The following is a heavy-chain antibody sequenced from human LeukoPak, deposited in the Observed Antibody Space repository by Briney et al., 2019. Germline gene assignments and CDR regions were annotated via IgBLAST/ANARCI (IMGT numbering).Heavy chain of an antibody. Sequence: EASETLSLTCTVSGGSISSGTFYWGWIRQPPGKGLEWLATIYYSGSTYYNPSLNGRVTISADTSKNQFSLKLTSVTAADTAVYYCARIDYGSGSPDYWGQGTLVTVSS. J-gene: IGHJ4*02. CDR1: GGSISSGTFY. CDR3: ARIDYGSGSPDY. V-gene: IGHV4-39*01. D-gene: IGHD3-10*01. CDR2: IYYSGST.